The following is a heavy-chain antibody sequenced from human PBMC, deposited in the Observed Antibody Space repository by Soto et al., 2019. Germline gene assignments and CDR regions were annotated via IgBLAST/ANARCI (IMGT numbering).Heavy chain of an antibody. V-gene: IGHV1-69*13. CDR2: IIPIFGTA. CDR3: ARSYSSSTPSFDP. CDR1: GGTFSSYA. J-gene: IGHJ5*02. D-gene: IGHD6-6*01. Sequence: SVKVSCKASGGTFSSYAISWVRQAPGQGLEWMGGIIPIFGTANYAQKLQGRVTITADESTSTAYMELSSLRSEDTAVYYCARSYSSSTPSFDPWGQGTLVTVSS.